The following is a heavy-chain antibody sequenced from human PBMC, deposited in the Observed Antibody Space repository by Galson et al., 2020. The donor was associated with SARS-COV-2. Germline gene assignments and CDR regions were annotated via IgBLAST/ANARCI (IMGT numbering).Heavy chain of an antibody. D-gene: IGHD1-26*01. V-gene: IGHV1-69*13. CDR3: AIVGASFDY. Sequence: GASVKVSCKTSGGTLRNYVFHWVRQAPGQGLEWMGGIIPMFDTVDYAQKFQGRVTLTADESTSTVYMEVSSLRSDDTAVYYCAIVGASFDYWGQGTLVTVSS. CDR1: GGTLRNYV. CDR2: IIPMFDTV. J-gene: IGHJ4*02.